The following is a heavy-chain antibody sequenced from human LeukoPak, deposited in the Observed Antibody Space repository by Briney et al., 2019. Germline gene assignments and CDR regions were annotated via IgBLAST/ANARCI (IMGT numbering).Heavy chain of an antibody. V-gene: IGHV3-7*01. CDR2: IKQDGSEK. J-gene: IGHJ6*02. Sequence: GGSLRLSCAASGFTFSSYWMSWVRQAPGKGLEGVANIKQDGSEKYYVDSVKGRFTISRDNAKNSLYLQMNSLRAEDTAVYYCARDERGYSYGYLYYYYGMDVWGQGTTVTVSS. CDR1: GFTFSSYW. D-gene: IGHD5-18*01. CDR3: ARDERGYSYGYLYYYYGMDV.